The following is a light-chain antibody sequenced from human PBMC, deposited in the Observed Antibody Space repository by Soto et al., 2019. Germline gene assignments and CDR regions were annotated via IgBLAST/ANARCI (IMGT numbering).Light chain of an antibody. CDR3: AAWDESLSGGI. CDR2: RNT. V-gene: IGLV1-47*01. J-gene: IGLJ2*01. CDR1: SSNIGSTSTIASGY. Sequence: QAVVTQPPSASGTPGQRVIISCSGSSSNIGSTSTIASGYVHWYQQLPRTTPKLLIYRNTQRHSGVPDRFSGSQSGASASLAISDLRSEGEAYYYCAAWDESLSGGIFGGGTKLTVL.